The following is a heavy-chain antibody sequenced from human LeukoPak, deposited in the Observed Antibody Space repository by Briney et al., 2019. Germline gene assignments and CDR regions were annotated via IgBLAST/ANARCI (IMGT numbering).Heavy chain of an antibody. V-gene: IGHV4-59*01. CDR1: GGSISSYY. CDR2: IYYSVST. J-gene: IGHJ2*01. CDR3: ARVFLDDSSGSRYFDL. D-gene: IGHD3-22*01. Sequence: SETLSLTCTVSGGSISSYYWSWIRQPPGKGLEWIGYIYYSVSTNYNPSLKSRVTISVDTSKNQFSLKLSSVTAADTAVYYCARVFLDDSSGSRYFDLWGRGTLVTVSS.